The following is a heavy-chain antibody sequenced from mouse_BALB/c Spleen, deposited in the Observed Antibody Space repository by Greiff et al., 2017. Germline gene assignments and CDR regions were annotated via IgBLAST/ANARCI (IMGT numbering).Heavy chain of an antibody. CDR3: ARRGMITTVYAMDY. D-gene: IGHD2-4*01. Sequence: QVQLQQPGAELVKPGASVKLSCKASGYTFTSYWMHWVKQRPGQGLEWIGEINPSNGRTNYNEKFKSKATLTVDKSSSTAYMQLSSLTSEDSAVYYCARRGMITTVYAMDYWGQGTSVTVSS. J-gene: IGHJ4*01. CDR2: INPSNGRT. CDR1: GYTFTSYW. V-gene: IGHV1S81*02.